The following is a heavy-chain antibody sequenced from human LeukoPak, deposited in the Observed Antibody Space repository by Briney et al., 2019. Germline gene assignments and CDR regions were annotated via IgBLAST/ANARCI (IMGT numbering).Heavy chain of an antibody. J-gene: IGHJ4*02. CDR1: GGSFSGYY. Sequence: SETLSLTCAVYGGSFSGYYWSWIRQPPGKGLEWIGEINHSGSTNYNPSLKSRVIISVDTSKNQFSLKLSSVTAADTAVYYCARGGTELRYFDWAQYYFDYWGQGTLVTVSS. CDR3: ARGGTELRYFDWAQYYFDY. CDR2: INHSGST. V-gene: IGHV4-34*01. D-gene: IGHD3-9*01.